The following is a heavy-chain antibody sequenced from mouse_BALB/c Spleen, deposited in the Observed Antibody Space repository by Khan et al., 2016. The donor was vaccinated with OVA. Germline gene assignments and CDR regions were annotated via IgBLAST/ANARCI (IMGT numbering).Heavy chain of an antibody. CDR1: GYTFTNYG. CDR2: TNTYTGEP. CDR3: ARVGYNGTMDY. Sequence: QIQLVQSGPDLKKPGETVKISCKASGYTFTNYGMNWVKQVPGKGLKWMGWTNTYTGEPTYADDFKGRFAFSLETSASTAYLQINNLKNEDTDRYFCARVGYNGTMDYWGKGTSVTVS. V-gene: IGHV9-3-1*01. D-gene: IGHD4-1*01. J-gene: IGHJ4*01.